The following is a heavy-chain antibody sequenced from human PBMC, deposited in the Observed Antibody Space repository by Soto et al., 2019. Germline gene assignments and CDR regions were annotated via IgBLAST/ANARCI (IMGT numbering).Heavy chain of an antibody. J-gene: IGHJ4*02. V-gene: IGHV4-4*02. CDR2: VYHSGST. CDR1: GGSISTSNW. Sequence: QVQLQESGPGLVKPSGTLSLTCAVSGGSISTSNWWSWVRQPPGKGLEWIVEVYHSGSTNYNPSFKSRVVMSVDKFMNQFSPKLNSVPAACTALYYCARTSTSVTRIDNWGQGSLVTVSS. D-gene: IGHD4-4*01. CDR3: ARTSTSVTRIDN.